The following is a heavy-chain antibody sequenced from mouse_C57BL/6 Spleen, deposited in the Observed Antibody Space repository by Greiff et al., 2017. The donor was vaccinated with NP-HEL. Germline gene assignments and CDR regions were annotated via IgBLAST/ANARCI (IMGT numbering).Heavy chain of an antibody. J-gene: IGHJ1*03. V-gene: IGHV1-18*01. CDR2: INPNNGGT. CDR3: ARGGIYYGNYVDWYFDV. CDR1: GYTFTDYN. D-gene: IGHD2-1*01. Sequence: EVQLVESGPELVKPGASVKIPCKASGYTFTDYNMDWVKQSHGKSLEWIGDINPNNGGTIYNQKFKGKATLTVDKSSSTAYMELRSLTSEDTAVYYCARGGIYYGNYVDWYFDVWGTGTTVTVSS.